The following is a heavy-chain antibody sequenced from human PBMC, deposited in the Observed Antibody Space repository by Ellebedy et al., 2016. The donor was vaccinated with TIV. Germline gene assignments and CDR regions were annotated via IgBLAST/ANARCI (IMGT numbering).Heavy chain of an antibody. CDR2: INPNSGGT. CDR3: ARAPGSHYCGGDCDWYFDL. V-gene: IGHV1-2*04. Sequence: ASVKVSCXASGYTFTGYYMHWVRQAPGQGLEWMGWINPNSGGTNYAQKFQGWVTMTRDTSISTAYMELSRLRSDDTAVYYCARAPGSHYCGGDCDWYFDLWGRGTLVTVSS. J-gene: IGHJ2*01. D-gene: IGHD2-21*01. CDR1: GYTFTGYY.